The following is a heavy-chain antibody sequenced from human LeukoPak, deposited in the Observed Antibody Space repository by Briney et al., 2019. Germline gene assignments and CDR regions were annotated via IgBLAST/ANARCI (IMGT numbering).Heavy chain of an antibody. D-gene: IGHD2-21*02. V-gene: IGHV1-2*02. CDR1: GYTFTGYY. CDR2: INPNSGGT. J-gene: IGHJ6*03. Sequence: GASVKVSCKASGYTFTGYYMHWVRQAPGQGLEWMGWINPNSGGTNYAQKFQGRVTMTRDTSISTAYMELSRLRSEDTAVYYCARGLVVVTAIEKYYYYYYMDVWGKGTTVTVSS. CDR3: ARGLVVVTAIEKYYYYYYMDV.